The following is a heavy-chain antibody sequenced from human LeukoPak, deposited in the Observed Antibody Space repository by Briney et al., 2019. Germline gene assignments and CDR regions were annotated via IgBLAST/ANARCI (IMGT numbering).Heavy chain of an antibody. Sequence: GGSLRLFCSASGFTFSSNAMSWVRQASGKGLEWVAGISGSGGGTYYADSMKGRFTISRDNSKNTLSLQINSLRVEDTAVYYCARVGYNFGLDYWGQGALVTVSS. CDR3: ARVGYNFGLDY. CDR2: ISGSGGGT. D-gene: IGHD5-18*01. CDR1: GFTFSSNA. J-gene: IGHJ4*02. V-gene: IGHV3-23*01.